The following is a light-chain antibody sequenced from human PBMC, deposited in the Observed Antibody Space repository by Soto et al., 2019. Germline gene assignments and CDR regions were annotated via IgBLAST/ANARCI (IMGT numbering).Light chain of an antibody. CDR3: QEFGKLPDT. Sequence: EIVLTQAPGTLSLSPGERATLSCRASQSVSCSSLAWYQQKPGQAPRLLIYDASRRATGIPDMFSGSGARTDFDLTISRLEADDFGVYYCQEFGKLPDTVGQGTRLEIK. CDR2: DAS. CDR1: QSVSCSS. V-gene: IGKV3-20*01. J-gene: IGKJ2*01.